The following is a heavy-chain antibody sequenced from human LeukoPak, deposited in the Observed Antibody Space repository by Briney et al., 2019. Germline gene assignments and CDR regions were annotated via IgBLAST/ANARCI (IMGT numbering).Heavy chain of an antibody. CDR2: TSGTGVST. D-gene: IGHD2-15*01. V-gene: IGHV3-23*01. J-gene: IGHJ4*02. CDR3: AKDVTLGYRDY. CDR1: GFTFSNCA. Sequence: SGGSLRLSCAASGFTFSNCAMSWVRQGSGKGLEWVSTTSGTGVSTSYADSVKGRFTISRDNSRNTLYLQMNSLRAEDTAVYYCAKDVTLGYRDYWGQGTLVTVSS.